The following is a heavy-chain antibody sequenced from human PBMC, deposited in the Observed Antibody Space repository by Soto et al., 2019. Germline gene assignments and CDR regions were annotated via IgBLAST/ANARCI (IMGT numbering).Heavy chain of an antibody. V-gene: IGHV4-39*01. CDR3: AXRATMVRGVIILSEIDY. D-gene: IGHD3-10*01. J-gene: IGHJ4*02. CDR2: IYYSGST. Sequence: SETLSLTCTVSGGSISSSSYYWGWIRQPPGKGLEWIGSIYYSGSTYYNPSLKSRVTISVDTSKNQFSLKLSSVTAADTAVYYCAXRATMVRGVIILSEIDYWGQGTLVTVSS. CDR1: GGSISSSSYY.